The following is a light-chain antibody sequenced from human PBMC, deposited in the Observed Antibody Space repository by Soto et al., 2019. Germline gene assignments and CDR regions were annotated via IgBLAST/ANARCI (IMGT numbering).Light chain of an antibody. Sequence: DIVMTQSPLSLPVTPGEPASISCRSSQSLLHSNGYNYLDWYLQKPGQSPQLLIYLGSNRASGVPDMFRGSGSGTDFTLRITRVEAEDVGVYYCMQALQTPPTCGQGTRLEIK. CDR2: LGS. V-gene: IGKV2-28*01. CDR1: QSLLHSNGYNY. CDR3: MQALQTPPT. J-gene: IGKJ5*01.